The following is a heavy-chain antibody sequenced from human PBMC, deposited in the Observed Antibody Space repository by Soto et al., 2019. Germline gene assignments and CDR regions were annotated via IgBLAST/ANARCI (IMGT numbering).Heavy chain of an antibody. Sequence: QVQLVQSGAAVKKPGSSVKVSCKSSGITFKTYSVSWVRQAPGHGLEWMGGVIPILGKPMYAQKFQDRFTITADESSQTVFMELTSLTSDDTAVYYCARLWGIADHDSWGQGTRVTVSS. J-gene: IGHJ5*01. CDR1: GITFKTYS. D-gene: IGHD2-21*01. CDR3: ARLWGIADHDS. V-gene: IGHV1-69*12. CDR2: VIPILGKP.